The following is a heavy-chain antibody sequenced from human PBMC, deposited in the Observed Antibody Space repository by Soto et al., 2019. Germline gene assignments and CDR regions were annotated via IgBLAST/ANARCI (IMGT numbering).Heavy chain of an antibody. CDR3: ARVVTSRNNCSDP. D-gene: IGHD6-6*01. CDR2: IIPIFGTA. CDR1: GGTFSSYA. V-gene: IGHV1-69*01. J-gene: IGHJ5*02. Sequence: QVQLVQSVAEVKKPGSSVQVSCKASGGTFSSYAISWVRQAPGQGLEWMGGIIPIFGTANYAQKFQGRVTITADESTSTAYMELSSLRSDDTAVYYCARVVTSRNNCSDPWGQGTLVTVSS.